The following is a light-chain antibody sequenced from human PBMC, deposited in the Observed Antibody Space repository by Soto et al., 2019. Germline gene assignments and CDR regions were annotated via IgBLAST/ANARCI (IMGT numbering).Light chain of an antibody. CDR1: QSISSW. Sequence: DIQMTQSPSTLSASVGDRVTITCRASQSISSWLAWYQQKPGKAPKLLIYKASSLESGVPSRFSGSGSGTEFTLTISSLQPDDLATYYCQQADSFPLTFGRGTKVDIK. J-gene: IGKJ4*01. V-gene: IGKV1-5*03. CDR2: KAS. CDR3: QQADSFPLT.